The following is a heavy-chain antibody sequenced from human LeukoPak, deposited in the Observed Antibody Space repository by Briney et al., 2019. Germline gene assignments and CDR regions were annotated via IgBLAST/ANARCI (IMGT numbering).Heavy chain of an antibody. CDR1: GGSISTYY. Sequence: PSETLSLTCTVSGGSISTYYWSWIRQPPGKGLEGIGYIYYSGSTNYNPSLKSRVTISVDTSKNQFSLKLSSVTAADTAVYYCGRATYYYYGMDVWGQGTTVTVSS. CDR3: GRATYYYYGMDV. J-gene: IGHJ6*02. CDR2: IYYSGST. V-gene: IGHV4-59*01.